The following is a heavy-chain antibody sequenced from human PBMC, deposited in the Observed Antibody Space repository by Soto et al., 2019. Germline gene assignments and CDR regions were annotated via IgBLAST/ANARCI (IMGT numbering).Heavy chain of an antibody. CDR3: AGHEGRVLYSGYDFLPW. Sequence: GESLKISCAASGFTFSSYAMSWVRQAPGKGLEWVSAISGSGGSTYYADSVKGRFTISRDNSKNTLYLQMNSLRAEDTAVYYCAGHEGRVLYSGYDFLPWWGQGTLVTVSS. V-gene: IGHV3-23*01. D-gene: IGHD5-12*01. CDR2: ISGSGGST. J-gene: IGHJ4*02. CDR1: GFTFSSYA.